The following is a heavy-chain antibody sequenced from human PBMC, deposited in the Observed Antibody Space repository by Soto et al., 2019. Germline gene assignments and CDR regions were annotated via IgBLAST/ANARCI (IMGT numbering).Heavy chain of an antibody. J-gene: IGHJ4*02. CDR2: IIPIFGTA. D-gene: IGHD3-3*01. V-gene: IGHV1-69*06. Sequence: QVQLVQSGAEVKKPGSSVKVSCKASGGTFSSYSISWVRQAPGEVLEWMGGIIPIFGTANYSQKFQGRVTITSDKSTSRAYMELRSMRSEDTAVYYCACGITIFGVVLNWVQGTLVTVS. CDR3: ACGITIFGVVLN. CDR1: GGTFSSYS.